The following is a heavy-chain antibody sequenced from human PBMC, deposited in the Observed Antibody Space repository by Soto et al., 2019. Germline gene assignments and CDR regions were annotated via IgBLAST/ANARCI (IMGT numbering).Heavy chain of an antibody. J-gene: IGHJ4*02. V-gene: IGHV1-3*05. CDR2: INAGNGNT. Sequence: QVQLVQSGAEEKKPGASVKVSCKASGYTFTSYAMHWVRQPPGQRLEWMGWINAGNGNTKYSQKFQGRVTITRDTSASTGYMELSSLRSEDTAVYYCARSIVVVTALDYWGQGTLVTVSS. CDR1: GYTFTSYA. CDR3: ARSIVVVTALDY. D-gene: IGHD2-21*02.